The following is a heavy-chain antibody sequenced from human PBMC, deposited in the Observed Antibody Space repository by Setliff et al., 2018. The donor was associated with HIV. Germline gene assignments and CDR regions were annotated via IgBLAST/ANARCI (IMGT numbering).Heavy chain of an antibody. CDR2: INHSGSI. D-gene: IGHD2-2*01. J-gene: IGHJ2*01. Sequence: SETLSLTCAVYGGSFSGNYWSWIRQPPGKGLEWIGEINHSGSINYNPSLKSRVTISADTSKSQLFLRLSSLTAADTAVYYCARDQRLQGVQPPYWYFDLWGRGTLVTVSS. CDR3: ARDQRLQGVQPPYWYFDL. CDR1: GGSFSGNY. V-gene: IGHV4-34*01.